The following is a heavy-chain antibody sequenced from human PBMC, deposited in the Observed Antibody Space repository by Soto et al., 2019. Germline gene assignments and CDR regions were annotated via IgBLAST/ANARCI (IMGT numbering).Heavy chain of an antibody. V-gene: IGHV1-3*01. CDR2: INAGNGNT. CDR1: GYTFTRYA. J-gene: IGHJ6*02. D-gene: IGHD6-13*01. CDR3: ASSNIAAAPYGMDV. Sequence: VKVSCKASGYTFTRYAMHWVRQAPGQRLEWMGWINAGNGNTKYSQKFQGRVTITRDTSASTAYMELSSLRSEDTAVYYCASSNIAAAPYGMDVWGQGTTVTSP.